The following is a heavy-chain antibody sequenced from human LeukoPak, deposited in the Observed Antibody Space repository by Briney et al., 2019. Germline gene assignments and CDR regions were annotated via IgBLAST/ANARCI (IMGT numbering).Heavy chain of an antibody. J-gene: IGHJ4*02. CDR3: ARRSGIAVAGAFDY. CDR1: GYTFTSYG. Sequence: ASVKVSCKASGYTFTSYGISWVRQAPGQGLEWMGWISAYNGNTNYAQKLQGRVTMTTDTSTSTAYMELRSLRSDDTAVYYCARRSGIAVAGAFDYWGQGTLVTVSS. CDR2: ISAYNGNT. D-gene: IGHD6-19*01. V-gene: IGHV1-18*01.